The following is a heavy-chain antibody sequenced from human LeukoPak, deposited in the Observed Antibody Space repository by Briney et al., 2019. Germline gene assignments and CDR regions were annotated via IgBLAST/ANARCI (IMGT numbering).Heavy chain of an antibody. D-gene: IGHD1-26*01. V-gene: IGHV5-51*01. CDR2: IYPGDSDT. J-gene: IGHJ4*02. CDR1: GYSFTSYW. CDR3: ARLRVVGATSTEYYFDY. Sequence: GESLKISCKGSGYSFTSYWIGWVRQMPGKGLEWMGIIYPGDSDTRYSPSFQGQVTISADKSISTAYLQWSSLKASDTAMYYCARLRVVGATSTEYYFDYWGQGTLVTVSS.